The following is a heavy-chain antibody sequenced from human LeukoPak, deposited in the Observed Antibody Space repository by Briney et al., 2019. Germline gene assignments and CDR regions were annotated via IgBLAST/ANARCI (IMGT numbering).Heavy chain of an antibody. V-gene: IGHV1-46*04. CDR3: AREGGSYKHFDY. CDR2: INPNDNSI. J-gene: IGHJ4*02. CDR1: EDTFTRHY. D-gene: IGHD3-10*01. Sequence: GASVKVSRKASEDTFTRHYMHWVRQAPGQGLEWIGLINPNDNSIDYTQKLRGRVTVTRDRSTSTVYMELNSLRSDDTAVYYCAREGGSYKHFDYWGQGSLITVSS.